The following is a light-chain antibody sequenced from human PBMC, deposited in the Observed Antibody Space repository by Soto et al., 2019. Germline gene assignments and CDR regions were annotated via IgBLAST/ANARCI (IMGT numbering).Light chain of an antibody. V-gene: IGLV2-8*01. CDR2: DVS. J-gene: IGLJ1*01. CDR3: SSFVGSNTYV. Sequence: QPALTQPPSASGSPGQSVTISCTGTSNDVGGNDFVAWHQQHPGKAPRLMIYDVSKRPSGIPDRFSGSKSGYTAFLTVSGLQAEDEADYYCSSFVGSNTYVFGTGTKVTVL. CDR1: SNDVGGNDF.